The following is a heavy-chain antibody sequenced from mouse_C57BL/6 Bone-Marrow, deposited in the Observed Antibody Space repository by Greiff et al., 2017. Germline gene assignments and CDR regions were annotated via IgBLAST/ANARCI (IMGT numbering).Heavy chain of an antibody. CDR1: GYTFTDYY. V-gene: IGHV1-26*01. CDR2: INPNNGGT. J-gene: IGHJ2*01. CDR3: ARSRGYYFDY. Sequence: VQLQQSGPELVKPGASVKISCKASGYTFTDYYMNWVKQSHGKSLEWIGDINPNNGGTSYNQKFKGKATLTVDTSSSTAYMALRRLTSEDSAVSSCARSRGYYFDYWCQGTTLTVSS.